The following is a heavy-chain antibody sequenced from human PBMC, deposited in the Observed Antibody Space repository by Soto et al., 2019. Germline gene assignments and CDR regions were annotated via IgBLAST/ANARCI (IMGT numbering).Heavy chain of an antibody. CDR2: MNPNSGNT. J-gene: IGHJ4*02. V-gene: IGHV1-8*01. D-gene: IGHD3-16*02. Sequence: ASVKVSCKASGYTFTSYDINWVRQATGRGLEWMGWMNPNSGNTGYAQKFQGRVTMTRNTSISTAYMEPSSLRSEDTAVYYCARALGGVIVYFDYWGQGTLVTVSS. CDR1: GYTFTSYD. CDR3: ARALGGVIVYFDY.